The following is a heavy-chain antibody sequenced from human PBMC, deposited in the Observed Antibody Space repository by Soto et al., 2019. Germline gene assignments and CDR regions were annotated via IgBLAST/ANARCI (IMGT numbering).Heavy chain of an antibody. CDR1: GFTFSSYW. CDR2: INSDGSST. D-gene: IGHD1-26*01. V-gene: IGHV3-74*01. Sequence: PGGSLRLSCAASGFTFSSYWMHWVRQAPGKGLVWVSRINSDGSSTSYADSVKGRFTISRDNAKNTLYLQMNSLRAEDTAVYYCAREGVVGLSTGVYYYYGMDVWGQGTTVTVSS. J-gene: IGHJ6*02. CDR3: AREGVVGLSTGVYYYYGMDV.